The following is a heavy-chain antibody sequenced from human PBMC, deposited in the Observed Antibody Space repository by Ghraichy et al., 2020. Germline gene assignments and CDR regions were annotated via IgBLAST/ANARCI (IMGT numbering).Heavy chain of an antibody. CDR3: AKDSIYANGIWDWFDL. D-gene: IGHD2/OR15-2a*01. CDR2: ITGDSGTT. V-gene: IGHV3-23*01. CDR1: GFISSNYA. Sequence: GGSLRLSCVDSSGFISSNYAMNWVRQAPGKGLECVSGITGDSGTTFYADSVKGRFTISRDNSKNTLYLQMNSLRVENTALYFCAKDSIYANGIWDWFDLWGQGTLVTVSS. J-gene: IGHJ5*02.